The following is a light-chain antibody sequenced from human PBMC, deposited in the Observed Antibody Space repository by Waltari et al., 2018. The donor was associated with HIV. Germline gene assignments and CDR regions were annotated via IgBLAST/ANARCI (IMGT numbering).Light chain of an antibody. V-gene: IGLV2-14*01. CDR1: RSDVGGYNY. Sequence: QSALTQPASVSGSPGQSITISCTGTRSDVGGYNYVSWYQQHPGKAPKLMIYEVSNRPSGVSNRFSGSKSGNTASLTISGLQAEDEADYYCSSYTSSISYVFGTGTKVTVL. J-gene: IGLJ1*01. CDR2: EVS. CDR3: SSYTSSISYV.